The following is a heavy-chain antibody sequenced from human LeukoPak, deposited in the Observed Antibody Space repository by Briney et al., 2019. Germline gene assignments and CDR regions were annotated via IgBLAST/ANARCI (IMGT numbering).Heavy chain of an antibody. CDR2: IYPSGNT. J-gene: IGHJ4*02. D-gene: IGHD4/OR15-4a*01. CDR3: ARDGVVTMELDY. V-gene: IGHV4-61*02. CDR1: GDSISNSRHY. Sequence: SETLSLTCTVSGDSISNSRHYWSWIRQPAGKGMEWIGRIYPSGNTNYNPSLKSRVTISLDTSKNQFSLILRSVTATDTAMYYCARDGVVTMELDYWGQGTLVTVSS.